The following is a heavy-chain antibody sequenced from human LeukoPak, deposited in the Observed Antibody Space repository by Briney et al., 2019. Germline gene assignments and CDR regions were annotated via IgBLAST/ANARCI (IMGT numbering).Heavy chain of an antibody. D-gene: IGHD1-26*01. CDR1: GYTFTSYG. V-gene: IGHV1-18*01. J-gene: IGHJ4*02. CDR2: ISAYNGNT. CDR3: ATSRFSGSSGY. Sequence: ASVKVSCKASGYTFTSYGISWVRRAPGQGLEWMGWISAYNGNTNYAQKLQGRVTMTTDTSTSTAYMELRSLRSDDTAVYYCATSRFSGSSGYWGQGTLVTVSS.